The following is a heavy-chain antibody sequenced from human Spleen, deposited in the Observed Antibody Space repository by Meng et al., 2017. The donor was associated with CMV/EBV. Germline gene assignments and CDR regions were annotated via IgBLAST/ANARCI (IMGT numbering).Heavy chain of an antibody. Sequence: KASGGTFSSYAISWVRQAPGQGLEWMGGIIPIFGTANYAQKFQGRVTITTDESTSTAYMELSSLRSEDTAVYYCASRSGSYYGGWFDPWGQGTLVTVSS. V-gene: IGHV1-69*05. CDR1: GGTFSSYA. D-gene: IGHD1-26*01. J-gene: IGHJ5*02. CDR3: ASRSGSYYGGWFDP. CDR2: IIPIFGTA.